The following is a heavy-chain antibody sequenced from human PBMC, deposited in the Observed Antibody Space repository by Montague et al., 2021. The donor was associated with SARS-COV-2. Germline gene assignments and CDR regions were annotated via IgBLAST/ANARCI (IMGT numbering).Heavy chain of an antibody. J-gene: IGHJ4*02. CDR1: GDSIRNSDYS. V-gene: IGHV4-39*01. Sequence: SETLSLTCTVSGDSIRNSDYSWGWVRQPPGKGLEWIGNIYNGGTTFYNPSLKSRVTIFVDTSKNQFSLKLSSVTAADTAVYYCATRTRYPQNDFGFWGQGTLVTGPS. CDR3: ATRTRYPQNDFGF. D-gene: IGHD2-15*01. CDR2: IYNGGTT.